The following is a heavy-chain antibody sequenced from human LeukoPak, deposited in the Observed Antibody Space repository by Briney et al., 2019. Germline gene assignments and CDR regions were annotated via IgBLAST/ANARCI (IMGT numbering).Heavy chain of an antibody. V-gene: IGHV3-30*19. CDR1: GFTFSSYG. CDR3: ARGAYYYDSSGYFNWFDP. Sequence: GRSLRLSCAASGFTFSSYGMHWVRQAPGKGLEWGAVISYDGSNKYYADSVKGRFTISRDNSKNTLYLQMNSLRAEDTAVYYCARGAYYYDSSGYFNWFDPWGQGTLVTVSS. J-gene: IGHJ5*02. D-gene: IGHD3-22*01. CDR2: ISYDGSNK.